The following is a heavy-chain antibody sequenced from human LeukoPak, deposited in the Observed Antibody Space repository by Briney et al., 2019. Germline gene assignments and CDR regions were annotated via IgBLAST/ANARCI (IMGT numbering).Heavy chain of an antibody. CDR1: GGSINNYY. Sequence: SETLSLTCTVSGGSINNYYWSWIRQPPGKGLEWIGFIYYSGTTNYNPSLKSRVTISVDTSKNQFSLKLTSVTAADTAVYYCARQYCSGGSCYPYFGYWGQGTLVTVSS. CDR3: ARQYCSGGSCYPYFGY. CDR2: IYYSGTT. D-gene: IGHD2-15*01. J-gene: IGHJ4*02. V-gene: IGHV4-59*01.